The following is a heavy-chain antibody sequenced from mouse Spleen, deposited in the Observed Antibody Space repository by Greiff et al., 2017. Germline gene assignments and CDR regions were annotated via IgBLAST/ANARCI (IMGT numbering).Heavy chain of an antibody. D-gene: IGHD6-1*01. CDR2: ISTYYGDA. V-gene: IGHV1S137*01. CDR3: ARGQGYAMDY. CDR1: GYTFTDYA. J-gene: IGHJ4*01. Sequence: VQLQESGAELVRPGVSVKISCKGSGYTFTDYAMHWVKQSHAKSLEWIGVISTYYGDASYNQKFKGKATMTVDKSSSTAYMELARLTSEDSAIYYCARGQGYAMDYWGQGTSVTVSS.